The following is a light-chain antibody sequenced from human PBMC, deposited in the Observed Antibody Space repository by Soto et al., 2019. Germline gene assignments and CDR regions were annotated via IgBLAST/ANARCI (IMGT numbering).Light chain of an antibody. V-gene: IGLV2-14*01. CDR2: EVS. CDR3: NSYTIASTWV. Sequence: QSVLTQPASVSGSPGQSITISCTGTSYDVGAYNYVSWYQQHPGKAPKLMISEVSNRPSGISNRFSGSKSGNTASLTISGLQAEDEADYYCNSYTIASTWVFGGGTKVTV. CDR1: SYDVGAYNY. J-gene: IGLJ3*02.